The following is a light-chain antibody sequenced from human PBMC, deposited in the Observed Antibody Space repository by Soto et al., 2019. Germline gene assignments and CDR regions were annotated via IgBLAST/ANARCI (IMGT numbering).Light chain of an antibody. CDR2: DVD. CDR3: SSYAGSHILV. CDR1: SSDVGAYKY. Sequence: QSVLTQPRSVSGSPGQSVTISCTGTSSDVGAYKYVSWYQQLPGKAPKLMIYDVDKRPSGVPDRFSGSKSGNTASLTISGLQAEDEADYFCSSYAGSHILVFGTGTKITVL. V-gene: IGLV2-11*01. J-gene: IGLJ1*01.